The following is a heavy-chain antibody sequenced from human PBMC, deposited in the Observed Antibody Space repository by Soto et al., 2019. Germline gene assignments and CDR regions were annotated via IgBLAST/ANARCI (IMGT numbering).Heavy chain of an antibody. V-gene: IGHV4-31*03. CDR3: ARADDFWSGHAWFDP. CDR2: IYYNGFT. D-gene: IGHD3-3*01. CDR1: GGSISSGAYY. J-gene: IGHJ5*02. Sequence: SETLSLTCTVSGGSISSGAYYWGWLRQPPGKGLEWIGYIYYNGFTYYNPSLRSRANLSVDTSKSQFSLKLSSVTAADTAVYYCARADDFWSGHAWFDPWGQGTLVTVSS.